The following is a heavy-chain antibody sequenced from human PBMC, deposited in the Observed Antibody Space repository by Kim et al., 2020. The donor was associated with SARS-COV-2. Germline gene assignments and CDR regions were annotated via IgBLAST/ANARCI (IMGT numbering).Heavy chain of an antibody. D-gene: IGHD6-13*01. Sequence: SQTLSHTCAISGDSVPSNSAAWNWIRQSSSRGLEWLGRTSYRSKWYNEYPISVKSRITINPDTSKNQFSLQLNYVTPDDTAVYYCATGEASSSWFGVDYWGQRTLVTVSS. CDR1: GDSVPSNSAA. J-gene: IGHJ4*02. V-gene: IGHV6-1*01. CDR2: TSYRSKWYN. CDR3: ATGEASSSWFGVDY.